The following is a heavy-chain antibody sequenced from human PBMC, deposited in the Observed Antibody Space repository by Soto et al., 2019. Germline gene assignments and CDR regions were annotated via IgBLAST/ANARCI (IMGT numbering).Heavy chain of an antibody. Sequence: QVHLQESGPGQVRPSQTLSLSCSVSGGSISRGAYFWTWIRQFPGKGLEWIAYISYTGATYYNPSLKIRVTTLADTSRNQFSLKLNSVTSADTAVYYCARGGRVSVSPAWQLLGYFDYWGQGTLVTVSS. V-gene: IGHV4-31*03. CDR1: GGSISRGAYF. J-gene: IGHJ4*02. CDR3: ARGGRVSVSPAWQLLGYFDY. CDR2: ISYTGAT. D-gene: IGHD2-15*01.